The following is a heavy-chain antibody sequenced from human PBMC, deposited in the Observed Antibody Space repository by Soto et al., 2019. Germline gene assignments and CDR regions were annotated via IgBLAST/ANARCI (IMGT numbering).Heavy chain of an antibody. CDR1: GGSISSYY. V-gene: IGHV4-59*01. D-gene: IGHD3-3*01. CDR2: IYYSGST. CDR3: ARTYYDFWSGYYLRGMDV. Sequence: PSETLSLTCTVSGGSISSYYWSWIRQPPGKGLEWIGYIYYSGSTNYNPSLKSRVTISVDTSKNQFSLKLSSVTAADTAMYYCARTYYDFWSGYYLRGMDVWGQGTTVTV. J-gene: IGHJ6*02.